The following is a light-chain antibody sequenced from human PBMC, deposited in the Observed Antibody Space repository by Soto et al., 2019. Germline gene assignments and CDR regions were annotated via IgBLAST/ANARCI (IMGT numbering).Light chain of an antibody. CDR1: QSVSSN. V-gene: IGKV3-15*01. Sequence: EIVMTQSPATLSVSPGERATLSCRASQSVSSNLAWYQQTPGQAPRLLIYGASTRATGIPARFSGSGSGTEFTLTISSLQSEDFAVYYCQQYNNWPRWTFGQGTKVDIK. CDR2: GAS. CDR3: QQYNNWPRWT. J-gene: IGKJ1*01.